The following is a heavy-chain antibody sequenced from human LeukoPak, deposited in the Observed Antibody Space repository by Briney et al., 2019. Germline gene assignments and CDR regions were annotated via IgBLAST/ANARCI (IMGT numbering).Heavy chain of an antibody. CDR3: AKHLLKNYYYGMDV. V-gene: IGHV3-11*06. Sequence: GGSLRLSCAASGFTFSDYYMSWIRQTPGKGLEWVSYISSTSTFTNYADSVKGRLTISRDNAKNSLYLQMNSLRGEDTAVYYCAKHLLKNYYYGMDVWGQGTTVTVSS. CDR1: GFTFSDYY. CDR2: ISSTSTFT. J-gene: IGHJ6*02.